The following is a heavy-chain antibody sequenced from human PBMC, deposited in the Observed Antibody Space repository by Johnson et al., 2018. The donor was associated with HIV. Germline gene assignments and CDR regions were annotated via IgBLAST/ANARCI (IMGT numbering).Heavy chain of an antibody. CDR3: AKDKFMLLDNPVDAFDV. D-gene: IGHD3/OR15-3a*01. J-gene: IGHJ3*01. CDR1: GFTVSSNY. V-gene: IGHV3-66*03. CDR2: IYSGGST. Sequence: VQLVESGGGLIQPGGSLSLSCAASGFTVSSNYMSWVRQAPGKGLEWVSVIYSGGSTYYADSVRGRFTLSRDNSNNTLYLHMNSLRPDDTGVYYCAKDKFMLLDNPVDAFDVWGQGTMVTFSS.